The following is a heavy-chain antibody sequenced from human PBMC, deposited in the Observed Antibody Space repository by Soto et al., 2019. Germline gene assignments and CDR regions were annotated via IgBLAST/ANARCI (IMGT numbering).Heavy chain of an antibody. D-gene: IGHD6-6*01. CDR1: GGSISSSSYY. J-gene: IGHJ4*02. V-gene: IGHV4-39*01. CDR3: ARLGGKAARLYYCDY. Sequence: SETLSLTCTVSGGSISSSSYYWGWIRQPPGKGLEWIGSIYYSGSTYYNPSLKSRVTISVDTSKNQFSLKLRSVTAADTAVYYCARLGGKAARLYYCDYWGQATLVTVSX. CDR2: IYYSGST.